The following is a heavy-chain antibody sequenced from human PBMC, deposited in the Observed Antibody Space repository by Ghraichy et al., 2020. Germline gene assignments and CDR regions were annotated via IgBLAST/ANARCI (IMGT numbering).Heavy chain of an antibody. CDR3: AREGSSSRPFDY. D-gene: IGHD6-6*01. Sequence: GGSLRLSCAASGFTFSSYSMNWVRQAPGKGLEWVSSISSSSSYIYYADSVKGRFTISRDNAKNSLYLQMNSLRAEDTAVYYCAREGSSSRPFDYWGQGTLVTVSS. CDR1: GFTFSSYS. CDR2: ISSSSSYI. V-gene: IGHV3-21*01. J-gene: IGHJ4*02.